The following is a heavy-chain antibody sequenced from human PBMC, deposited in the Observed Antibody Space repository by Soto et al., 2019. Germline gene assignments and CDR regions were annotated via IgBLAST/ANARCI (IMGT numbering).Heavy chain of an antibody. V-gene: IGHV1-8*01. CDR1: GYTFTSYD. CDR3: ARAEIMMTFGGVIVNHAFDI. J-gene: IGHJ3*02. Sequence: GASVKVSCKASGYTFTSYDINWVRQATGQGLEWLGWMNPNSGNTGYAQKFQGRVTMTRNTSISTAYMELSSLRSEDTAVYYCARAEIMMTFGGVIVNHAFDIWGQGTMVTVSS. CDR2: MNPNSGNT. D-gene: IGHD3-16*02.